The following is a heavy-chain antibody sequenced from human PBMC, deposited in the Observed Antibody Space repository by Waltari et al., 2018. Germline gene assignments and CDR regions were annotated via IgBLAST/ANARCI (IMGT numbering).Heavy chain of an antibody. J-gene: IGHJ4*02. D-gene: IGHD4-17*01. CDR1: GYTFTSYA. CDR2: INAGNGNT. CDR3: ARDGWGDYGFLFDY. V-gene: IGHV1-3*03. Sequence: QVQLVQSGAEVKKPGASVKVSCKASGYTFTSYAMHWVRQAPGQRLEWMGWINAGNGNTKYSQEVQGRVTITRDTSASTAYMELSSMRSEDMAVYYCARDGWGDYGFLFDYWGQGTLVTVSS.